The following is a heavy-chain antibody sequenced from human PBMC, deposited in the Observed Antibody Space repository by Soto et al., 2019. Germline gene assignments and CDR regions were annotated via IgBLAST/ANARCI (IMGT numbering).Heavy chain of an antibody. J-gene: IGHJ4*02. CDR1: GFTFSSYA. Sequence: EVLLLESGGGLVQPGGSLRLSCAASGFTFSSYAVTWVRQAPGKGLEWVSSISDSGTHTNYADSVKGRFTISRDNSKNTLYLQMNSLRAEDTAVYYCAKNLGGNNHLDYWGQGTLVTVSS. CDR3: AKNLGGNNHLDY. CDR2: ISDSGTHT. D-gene: IGHD1-26*01. V-gene: IGHV3-23*01.